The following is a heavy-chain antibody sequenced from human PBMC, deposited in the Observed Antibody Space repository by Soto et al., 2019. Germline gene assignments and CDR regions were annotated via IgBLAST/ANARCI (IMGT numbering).Heavy chain of an antibody. D-gene: IGHD3-3*01. J-gene: IGHJ4*02. CDR2: ISAYNGNT. Sequence: GPSVKVSCKASGYTFTSYGISWVRQAPGQGLEWMGWISAYNGNTNYAQKLQGRVTMTTDTSTSTAYMELRSLRSDDTAVYYCARDQDFWSGYFSDYWGQGTQVTVSS. CDR1: GYTFTSYG. CDR3: ARDQDFWSGYFSDY. V-gene: IGHV1-18*04.